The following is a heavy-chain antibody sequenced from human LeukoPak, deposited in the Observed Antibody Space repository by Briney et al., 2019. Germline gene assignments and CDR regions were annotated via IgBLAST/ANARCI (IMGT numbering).Heavy chain of an antibody. CDR2: IYYSGST. Sequence: SETLSLTFTVSGGSISSSSYYWGWIRQPPGKGLEWIGSIYYSGSTYYNPSLKSRVTISVDTSKNQFSLKLSSVTATDTAVYYCASRTRASHNFDYWGQGTLVTVSS. J-gene: IGHJ4*02. D-gene: IGHD1-26*01. CDR1: GGSISSSSYY. V-gene: IGHV4-39*07. CDR3: ASRTRASHNFDY.